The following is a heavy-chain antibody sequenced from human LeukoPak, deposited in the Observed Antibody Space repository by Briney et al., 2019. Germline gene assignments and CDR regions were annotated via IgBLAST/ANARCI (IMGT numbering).Heavy chain of an antibody. V-gene: IGHV3-48*01. Sequence: GGSLRLSCAASGFTFSSYSMKWVRQAPGKGMEWVSYISSSSSTIYYADSVKGRFTISTYNAKNSLYLQMNSLRAEDTAVYYCARDSSYRVYSYGYGDYWGQGTLVTVSS. CDR3: ARDSSYRVYSYGYGDY. CDR1: GFTFSSYS. CDR2: ISSSSSTI. J-gene: IGHJ4*02. D-gene: IGHD5-18*01.